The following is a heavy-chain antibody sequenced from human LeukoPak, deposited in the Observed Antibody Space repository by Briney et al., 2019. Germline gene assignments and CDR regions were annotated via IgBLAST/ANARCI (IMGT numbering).Heavy chain of an antibody. CDR3: ARDIGPHNELGFEY. V-gene: IGHV3-23*01. Sequence: GGSLRHSCVASGFTLSTYTMNWIRQAPGKGLEWVSGSIGSGGSAFYADSVKGRFSISRDNSKNTLYLQMNSLKAEDTAVYYCARDIGPHNELGFEYWGQGTLVPVSS. CDR1: GFTLSTYT. CDR2: SIGSGGSA. D-gene: IGHD1-26*01. J-gene: IGHJ4*02.